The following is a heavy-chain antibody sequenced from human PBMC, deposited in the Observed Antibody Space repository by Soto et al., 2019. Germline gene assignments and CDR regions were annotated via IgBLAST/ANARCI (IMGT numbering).Heavy chain of an antibody. CDR2: IIPIFGTA. J-gene: IGHJ6*02. V-gene: IGHV1-69*01. CDR1: GGTFSSYA. Sequence: QVQLVQSGAEVKKPGSSVKVSCKASGGTFSSYAISWVRQAPGQGLEWMGGIIPIFGTANYAQKLQGRVTITADESTSTAYMELSSLRSEDTAVYYCARDWGLGGATNYYYGMDVWGQGTTVTVSS. D-gene: IGHD7-27*01. CDR3: ARDWGLGGATNYYYGMDV.